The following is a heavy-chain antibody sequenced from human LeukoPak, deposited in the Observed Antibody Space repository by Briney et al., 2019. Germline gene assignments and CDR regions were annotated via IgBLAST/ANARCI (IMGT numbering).Heavy chain of an antibody. CDR3: ARDYCSSTSCYCDY. J-gene: IGHJ4*02. D-gene: IGHD2-2*01. V-gene: IGHV3-21*01. CDR1: GFTFRSYA. CDR2: ISSSSSYI. Sequence: GGSLRLSCAASGFTFRSYAMSWVRQAPGKGLEWVSSISSSSSYIYYADSVKGRFTISRDNAKNSLYLQMNSLRAEDTAAYYCARDYCSSTSCYCDYWGQGTLVTVSS.